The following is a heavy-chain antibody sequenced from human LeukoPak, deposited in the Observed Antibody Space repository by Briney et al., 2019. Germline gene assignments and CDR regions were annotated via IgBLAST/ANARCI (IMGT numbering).Heavy chain of an antibody. V-gene: IGHV3-21*01. D-gene: IGHD6-19*01. CDR3: ARDFRAVAESYYYYYMDV. Sequence: GGSLRLSCAASGFIFSSYSMNWVRQAPGKGLEWVSSITSGSSYVFYADSVKGRFTISRDNARNSLFLQMSNLRAEDTAVYYCARDFRAVAESYYYYYMDVWGKGTTVTVSS. CDR2: ITSGSSYV. CDR1: GFIFSSYS. J-gene: IGHJ6*03.